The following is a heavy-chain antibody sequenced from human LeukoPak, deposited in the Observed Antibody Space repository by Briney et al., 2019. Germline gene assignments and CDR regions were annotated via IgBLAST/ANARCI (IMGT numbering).Heavy chain of an antibody. CDR2: IFYTGST. D-gene: IGHD3-10*01. CDR1: GDSITDYY. V-gene: IGHV4-59*01. CDR3: ASQDGSGKYYNEDNWFDP. J-gene: IGHJ5*02. Sequence: PSETLSLTCTVSGDSITDYYWSWIRQPPGKGLEWIGYIFYTGSTKYNPSLKSRVTISLDTSKNQFSLRLRSATAADTAVYYCASQDGSGKYYNEDNWFDPWGHGTLVTVSS.